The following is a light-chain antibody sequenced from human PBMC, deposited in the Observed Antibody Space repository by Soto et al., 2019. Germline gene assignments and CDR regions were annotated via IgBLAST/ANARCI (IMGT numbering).Light chain of an antibody. CDR3: TSYTSSGTYV. J-gene: IGLJ1*01. CDR2: DVS. Sequence: QFALTQPASVSGSPGQSITISCTGTSSDVGGYNYVSWHQQHPGKAPKLTIYDVSSRPSGVSNRFSAPKSGNTASLTISGLQAEDEADYYCTSYTSSGTYVFGIRTKVTVL. V-gene: IGLV2-14*01. CDR1: SSDVGGYNY.